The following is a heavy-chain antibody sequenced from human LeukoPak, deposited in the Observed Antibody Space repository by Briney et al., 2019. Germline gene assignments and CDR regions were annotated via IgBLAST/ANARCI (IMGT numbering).Heavy chain of an antibody. CDR1: RFTFSSYA. D-gene: IGHD6-19*01. CDR3: ARDLGKWLGSDY. CDR2: IKQDGSEK. Sequence: GGSLRLSYAASRFTFSSYAMNWVRQAPGKGLEWVANIKQDGSEKYYVDSVKGRFTISRDNAKNSLYLQMNSLRAEDTAVYYCARDLGKWLGSDYWGQGTLVTVSS. V-gene: IGHV3-7*01. J-gene: IGHJ4*02.